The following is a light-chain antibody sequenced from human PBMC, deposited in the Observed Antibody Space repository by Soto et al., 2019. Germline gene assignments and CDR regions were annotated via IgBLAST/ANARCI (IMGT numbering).Light chain of an antibody. V-gene: IGKV3-15*01. CDR1: QGVSRK. Sequence: DILMTQSAATLSLAPGERVTFSCRASQGVSRKLAWYQHKPGQAPRLLISGASTGATGIPARFSGSGSGTEFTLTISSLQSEDFAVYSCLQYHNLWAFGQGTKV. CDR3: LQYHNLWA. J-gene: IGKJ1*01. CDR2: GAS.